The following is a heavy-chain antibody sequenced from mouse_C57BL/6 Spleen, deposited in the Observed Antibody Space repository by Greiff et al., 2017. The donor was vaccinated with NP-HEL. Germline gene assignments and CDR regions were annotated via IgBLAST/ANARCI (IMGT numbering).Heavy chain of an antibody. D-gene: IGHD1-1*01. Sequence: VQLQQSGAELVMHGASVKLSCKASGYTFTSYWMHWVKQRPGQGLEWIGEIDPSDSYTNYNEKFKGKSTLTVDKSSSTAYMQLSSLTSEASAVYYCPREGVMTTVVARGYAMDYWGQGTSVTVSS. CDR3: PREGVMTTVVARGYAMDY. J-gene: IGHJ4*01. V-gene: IGHV1-69*01. CDR2: IDPSDSYT. CDR1: GYTFTSYW.